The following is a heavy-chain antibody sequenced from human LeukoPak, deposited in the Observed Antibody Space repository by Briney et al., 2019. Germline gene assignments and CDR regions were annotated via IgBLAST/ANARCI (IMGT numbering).Heavy chain of an antibody. J-gene: IGHJ4*02. CDR1: GYTFTSYG. CDR3: ASDDYGGLSFDY. V-gene: IGHV1-18*01. Sequence: ASVKVSCKASGYTFTSYGISWVRQAPGQGLEWMGWISAYNGNTNYAQKLQGRVTMTTDTSTSTAYMELRSLRSDDTAVYYCASDDYGGLSFDYWGQGTLVTVSS. D-gene: IGHD4-23*01. CDR2: ISAYNGNT.